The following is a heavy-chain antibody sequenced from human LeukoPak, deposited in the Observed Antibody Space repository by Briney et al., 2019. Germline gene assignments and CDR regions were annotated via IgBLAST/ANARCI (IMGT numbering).Heavy chain of an antibody. D-gene: IGHD2-8*02. J-gene: IGHJ4*02. CDR2: ISGSGGST. CDR1: GFTFSSYA. CDR3: ARPKFCTGGACFFDQ. V-gene: IGHV3-23*01. Sequence: GGSLRLSCAASGFTFSSYAMSWVRQAPGKGLEWVSAISGSGGSTYYADSVKGRFTISRDNAKNSLYLQLNSLRAEDTALYYCARPKFCTGGACFFDQWGQGTLVTVSS.